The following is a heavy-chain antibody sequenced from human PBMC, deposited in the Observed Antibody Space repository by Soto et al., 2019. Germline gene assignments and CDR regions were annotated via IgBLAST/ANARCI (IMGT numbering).Heavy chain of an antibody. CDR3: AREDDGGDRDYYGLDV. Sequence: QVQLQESGPGLVRPSQTLSLTCTVSGGSISTDHYHWTWIRQTPGKGLEWIGYNHYSGSIQSNPSIQSRVSMSVDTSKNLFSLKLSSVTAADTAVYFCAREDDGGDRDYYGLDVWGQGTTVTVSS. D-gene: IGHD2-21*02. CDR2: NHYSGSI. CDR1: GGSISTDHYH. V-gene: IGHV4-30-4*01. J-gene: IGHJ6*02.